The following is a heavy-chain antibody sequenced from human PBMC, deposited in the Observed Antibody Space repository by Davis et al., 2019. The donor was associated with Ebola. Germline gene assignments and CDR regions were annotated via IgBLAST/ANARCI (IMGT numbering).Heavy chain of an antibody. Sequence: GGSLRPSCAASGFTFSSYSMNWVRQAPGRGLEWVAFVRSHGSDDHYADSVKGRFTISRDNSKNTLYLQMNSLRPEDTAVYYCARDSDDYSFDYWGQGTLVTVSS. CDR2: VRSHGSDD. D-gene: IGHD4-11*01. J-gene: IGHJ4*02. CDR3: ARDSDDYSFDY. V-gene: IGHV3-30*02. CDR1: GFTFSSYS.